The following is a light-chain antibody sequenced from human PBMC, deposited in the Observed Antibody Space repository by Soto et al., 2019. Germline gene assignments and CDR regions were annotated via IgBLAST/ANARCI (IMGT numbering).Light chain of an antibody. J-gene: IGLJ1*01. CDR3: CSYASSSSYV. Sequence: QSVLTQPASVSGSPGQSITISCTGTSSDVGSYHYVSWYQQHTAKAPKLLIYEGTQRPSGVSSRFSGSKSGNTASLTISGLQAEDEADYYCCSYASSSSYVFGTGTKVTVL. V-gene: IGLV2-23*01. CDR1: SSDVGSYHY. CDR2: EGT.